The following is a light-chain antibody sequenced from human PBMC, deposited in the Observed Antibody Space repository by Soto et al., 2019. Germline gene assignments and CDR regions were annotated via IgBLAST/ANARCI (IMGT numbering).Light chain of an antibody. V-gene: IGKV4-1*01. J-gene: IGKJ2*01. Sequence: DIVMTQSPDSLAVSLGERATINCKSSQSVLYSSNNKNYLAWYQQKSGQPPKLLIYWASTRESGVPDRFSGGGSGTDFTLPISSLQAEDVAVYYCQQYYNSPRTFGQGTKLEIK. CDR2: WAS. CDR1: QSVLYSSNNKNY. CDR3: QQYYNSPRT.